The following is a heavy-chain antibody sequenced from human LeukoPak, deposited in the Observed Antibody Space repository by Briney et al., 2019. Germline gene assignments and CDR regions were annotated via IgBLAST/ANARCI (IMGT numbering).Heavy chain of an antibody. CDR2: IYYSGST. Sequence: NPSETLSLTCTVSGGSISSSSYYWGWIRQPPGKGLEWIGSIYYSGSTYYNPSLKSRVTISVDTSKNQFSLKLSSVTAADTAVYXXARRAGGSNWFDPWGQGTLVTVSS. CDR3: ARRAGGSNWFDP. V-gene: IGHV4-39*01. D-gene: IGHD2-15*01. J-gene: IGHJ5*02. CDR1: GGSISSSSYY.